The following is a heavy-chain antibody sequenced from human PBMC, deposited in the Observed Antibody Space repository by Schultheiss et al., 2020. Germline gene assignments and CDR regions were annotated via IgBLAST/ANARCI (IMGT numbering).Heavy chain of an antibody. CDR2: ISGSGSTI. CDR1: GFTFSDYY. Sequence: GGSLRLSCAASGFTFSDYYMSWIRQAPGKGLEWVSYISGSGSTIHYADSVKGRFTISRDNAKNSLSLQMNSLRAEDTAVYYCASLEYSSPTGPWGQGTLVTVSS. CDR3: ASLEYSSPTGP. J-gene: IGHJ5*02. V-gene: IGHV3-11*04. D-gene: IGHD6-6*01.